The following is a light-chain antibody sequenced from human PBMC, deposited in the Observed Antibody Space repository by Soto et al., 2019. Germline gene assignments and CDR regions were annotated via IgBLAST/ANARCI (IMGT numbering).Light chain of an antibody. J-gene: IGKJ4*01. CDR3: QHPSSCRPS. V-gene: IGKV1-12*01. Sequence: DIQMTQSPSFVSASVGDRVTITCRASQGISSWLAWYQHKPGRAPKLLIHAASSLESGVPSRFSGSGSGTDFTPTISTLQPEAFATYYCQHPSSCRPSLGGGTKVEIK. CDR2: AAS. CDR1: QGISSW.